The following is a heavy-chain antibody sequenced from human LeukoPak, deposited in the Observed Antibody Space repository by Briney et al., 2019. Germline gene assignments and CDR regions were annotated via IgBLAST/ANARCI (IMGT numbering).Heavy chain of an antibody. CDR2: IYYSGST. CDR3: AGDFGYSSSSHFDY. CDR1: GGSISSYY. J-gene: IGHJ4*02. V-gene: IGHV4-59*01. Sequence: SETLSLTCTVSGGSISSYYWSWIRQPPGKGLEWIGYIYYSGSTNYNPSLKSRVTISVDTSKNQFSLKLSSVTAADTAVYYCAGDFGYSSSSHFDYWGQGTLVTVSS. D-gene: IGHD6-6*01.